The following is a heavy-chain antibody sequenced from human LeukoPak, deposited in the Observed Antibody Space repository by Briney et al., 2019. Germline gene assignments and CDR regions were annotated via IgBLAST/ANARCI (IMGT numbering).Heavy chain of an antibody. CDR3: ATDGHFDWAREFDP. CDR2: SYYSVST. V-gene: IGHV4-39*01. Sequence: SETLSLTRSVSGGSISSSGYYWGWLRQPPGKGLEWIGSSYYSVSTYYHASLKSRVTISVDTSMSQFDLQLSCVTAAESAVDYCATDGHFDWAREFDPWGQGTLVTVSS. CDR1: GGSISSSGYY. J-gene: IGHJ5*02. D-gene: IGHD3-9*01.